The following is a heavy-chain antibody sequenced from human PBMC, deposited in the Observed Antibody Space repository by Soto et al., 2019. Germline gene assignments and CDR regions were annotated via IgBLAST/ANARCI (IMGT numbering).Heavy chain of an antibody. Sequence: ASVKVSCKASGYTFTSYGISWVRQAPGQRLEWMGWISADNGNTKYSQKFQGRVTITRDTSASTAYMELSSLRSEDTAVYYCARDMEEWDYWGQGTLVTVSS. CDR1: GYTFTSYG. CDR2: ISADNGNT. CDR3: ARDMEEWDY. D-gene: IGHD3-3*01. J-gene: IGHJ4*02. V-gene: IGHV1-18*01.